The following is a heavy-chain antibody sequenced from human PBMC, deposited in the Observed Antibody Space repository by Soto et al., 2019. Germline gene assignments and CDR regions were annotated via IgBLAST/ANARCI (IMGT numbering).Heavy chain of an antibody. V-gene: IGHV3-23*01. CDR1: WFTFSSYA. D-gene: IGHD1-26*01. CDR3: ARDVWETTSMYYGLDV. CDR2: ITGSGAIT. J-gene: IGHJ6*02. Sequence: GSLRLSCAASWFTFSSYAMSWVRLAPGKGLEWVSGITGSGAITYYTDSVKGRFTISRDNSKNTLYLQMHSLRAEDTAVYYYARDVWETTSMYYGLDVWGLGTTVTVSS.